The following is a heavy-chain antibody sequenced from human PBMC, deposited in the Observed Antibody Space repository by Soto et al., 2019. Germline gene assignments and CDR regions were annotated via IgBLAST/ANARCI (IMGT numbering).Heavy chain of an antibody. CDR3: GRKIRGLFVVVPAALPGGGTYHYYSMEL. Sequence: SETLSLTCTVSGGSISSGGYYWSWIRQHPGKGLEWIGYIYYSGSTYYNPSLKSRVTISVDTSKNQFSLKLSSVTAADTAVYYCGRKIRGLFVVVPAALPGGGTYHYYSMELRGQGPTATVP. D-gene: IGHD2-2*01. J-gene: IGHJ6*03. CDR2: IYYSGST. CDR1: GGSISSGGYY. V-gene: IGHV4-31*03.